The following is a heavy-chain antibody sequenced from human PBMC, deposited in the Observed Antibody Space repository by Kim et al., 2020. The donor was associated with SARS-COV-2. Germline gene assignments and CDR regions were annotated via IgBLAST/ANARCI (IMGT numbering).Heavy chain of an antibody. D-gene: IGHD3-16*01. Sequence: GGSLRLSCAASGFIFSNYAFHWVRQAPGKGLEWLGVISHDGGSGYYADSVKGRFTISRDNSKNTLYLQMNSLRSEDTAVYYCARDGVPYDDYIRPHSWGQGTLVTVSS. J-gene: IGHJ4*02. CDR1: GFIFSNYA. V-gene: IGHV3-30-3*01. CDR3: ARDGVPYDDYIRPHS. CDR2: ISHDGGSG.